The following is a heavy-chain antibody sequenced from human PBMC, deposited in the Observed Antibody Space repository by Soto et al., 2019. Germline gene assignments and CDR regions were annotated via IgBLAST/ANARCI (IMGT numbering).Heavy chain of an antibody. CDR1: GFTFSSYG. D-gene: IGHD3-9*01. J-gene: IGHJ6*02. V-gene: IGHV3-33*01. CDR3: ARGTGLRYFDWLRGGMDV. CDR2: IWYDGSNK. Sequence: QVQLVESGGGVVQPGRSLRLSCAASGFTFSSYGMHWVRQAPGKGLEWVAVIWYDGSNKYYADSVKGRFTISRDNSKNTLYLQMNSLRAEGTAVYYCARGTGLRYFDWLRGGMDVWGQGTTVTVSS.